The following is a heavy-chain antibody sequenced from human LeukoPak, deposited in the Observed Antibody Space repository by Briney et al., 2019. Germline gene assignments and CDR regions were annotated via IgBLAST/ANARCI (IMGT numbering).Heavy chain of an antibody. CDR1: GGTFSSYA. J-gene: IGHJ4*02. V-gene: IGHV1-69*13. Sequence: SVKVSCKASGGTFSSYAISWVRQASGQGLEWMGGIIPIFGTANYAQKFQGRVTITADESTSTAYMELSSLRSEDTAVYYCAGSRQGDYDILTGYTNWGQGTLVTVSS. CDR3: AGSRQGDYDILTGYTN. CDR2: IIPIFGTA. D-gene: IGHD3-9*01.